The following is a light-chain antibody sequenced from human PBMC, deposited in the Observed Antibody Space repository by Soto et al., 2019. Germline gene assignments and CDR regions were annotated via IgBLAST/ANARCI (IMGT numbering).Light chain of an antibody. Sequence: DIQMTQSPSSLSASVGDRVTITCRASQSISSYLNWYQQKPVKAPKRLIYAASSLQSGVPSRFSGSGSGTDFTLTICILQPDQYATYYCHQSISTLTF. CDR2: AAS. CDR3: HQSISTLT. CDR1: QSISSY. J-gene: IGKJ4*02. V-gene: IGKV1-39*01.